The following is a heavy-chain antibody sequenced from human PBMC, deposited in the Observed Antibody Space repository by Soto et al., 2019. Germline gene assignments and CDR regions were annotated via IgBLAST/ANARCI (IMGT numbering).Heavy chain of an antibody. CDR2: IYYSGGT. J-gene: IGHJ5*02. CDR1: GGSISSYY. V-gene: IGHV4-59*01. CDR3: AREHHTTLFGVANWFDP. Sequence: QVQLQESGPGLVKPSETLSLTCTVSGGSISSYYWRWIRQPPGKGLEWSGYIYYSGGTNYNPSLKGRVTITEEKSKNQSSLKLSSVTAADTAVYYCAREHHTTLFGVANWFDPWGQGTLVTVSS. D-gene: IGHD3-3*01.